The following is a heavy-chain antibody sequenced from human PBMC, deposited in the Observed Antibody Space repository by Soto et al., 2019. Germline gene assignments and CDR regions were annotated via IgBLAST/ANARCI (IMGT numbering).Heavy chain of an antibody. CDR1: GGSISSYY. Sequence: QVQLQESGPGLVKPSETLSLTCTVSGGSISSYYWCWIRQPPGKGLEWIGYIYYSGSTNYNPSLKSRVTISVDTSKNQFSLKLSSVTAADTAVYYCARDYHCGGDCYSGYLDLWGRGTLVTVSS. CDR2: IYYSGST. V-gene: IGHV4-59*01. CDR3: ARDYHCGGDCYSGYLDL. D-gene: IGHD2-21*02. J-gene: IGHJ2*01.